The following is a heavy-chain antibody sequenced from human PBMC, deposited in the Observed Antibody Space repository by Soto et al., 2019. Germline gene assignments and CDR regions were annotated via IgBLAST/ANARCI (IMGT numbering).Heavy chain of an antibody. CDR3: ARVHVMVVAGSTFDY. Sequence: SETLSLTCTVSGYSISRGSYWAWIRQPPGKGPEWIASIYHGGTTFYNPSLKSRITISVDTSNNQFSLKLTSVTAADTAVYYCARVHVMVVAGSTFDYWGHGTLVTVSS. D-gene: IGHD6-19*01. CDR1: GYSISRGSY. V-gene: IGHV4-38-2*02. CDR2: IYHGGTT. J-gene: IGHJ4*01.